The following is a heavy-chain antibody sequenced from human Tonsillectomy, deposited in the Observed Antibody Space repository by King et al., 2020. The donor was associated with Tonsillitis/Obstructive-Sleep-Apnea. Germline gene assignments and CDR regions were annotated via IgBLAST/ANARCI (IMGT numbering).Heavy chain of an antibody. J-gene: IGHJ4*02. CDR2: INHSGSS. V-gene: IGHV4-34*01. CDR3: ARSTMFGVVITPLYFDY. CDR1: GGSFSGYY. Sequence: VQLPQWGAGLLKPSETLSLTCAVYGGSFSGYYWSWLRQPPGKGLEWIGEINHSGSSNYNPSLKSRVTISVDTSKNQFSLNLSSVTAADTAVYYCARSTMFGVVITPLYFDYWGQGTLVTVSS. D-gene: IGHD3-3*01.